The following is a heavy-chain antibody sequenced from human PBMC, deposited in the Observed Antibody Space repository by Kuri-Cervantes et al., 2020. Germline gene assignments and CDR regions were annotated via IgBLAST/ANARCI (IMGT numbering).Heavy chain of an antibody. CDR1: GYTFTGYY. Sequence: ASVKVSCKASGYTFTGYYMHWVRQAPGQGLEWMGWINPNSGGTNYAQKFQGRVTMTRDTSISTAYMELSRLRSDDTAVYYCARVRWSYNWFDPWGQGTLVTVSS. J-gene: IGHJ5*02. CDR3: ARVRWSYNWFDP. CDR2: INPNSGGT. V-gene: IGHV1-2*02. D-gene: IGHD2-8*01.